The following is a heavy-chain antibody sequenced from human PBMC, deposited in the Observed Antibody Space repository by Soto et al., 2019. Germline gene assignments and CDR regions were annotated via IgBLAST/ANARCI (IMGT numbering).Heavy chain of an antibody. CDR1: GFTFSSYA. Sequence: EVQLLESGGGLVQPGGSLRLSCTASGFTFSSYAMSWVRQPPGKGLEWVSAVGGSGSGTYYADSVKGRFTISRDNSKNPLYLQMSSLRAEDTAVYYCATYSSSTGFDYWGQGTMVTVYS. D-gene: IGHD6-6*01. V-gene: IGHV3-23*01. CDR3: ATYSSSTGFDY. CDR2: VGGSGSGT. J-gene: IGHJ4*02.